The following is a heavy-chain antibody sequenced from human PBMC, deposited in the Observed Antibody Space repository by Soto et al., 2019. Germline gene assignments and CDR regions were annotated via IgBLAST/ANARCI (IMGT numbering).Heavy chain of an antibody. CDR2: IYYSGST. CDR1: GGSISSSSYY. J-gene: IGHJ6*02. CDR3: AREGITMVRGVIIADYYYYGMDV. V-gene: IGHV4-39*02. Sequence: SETLSLTCTVCGGSISSSSYYWGWIRQPPGKGLEWIGSIYYSGSTYYNPSLKSRVTISVDTSKNQFSLKLSSVTAADTAVYYCAREGITMVRGVIIADYYYYGMDVWGQGTTVTVSS. D-gene: IGHD3-10*01.